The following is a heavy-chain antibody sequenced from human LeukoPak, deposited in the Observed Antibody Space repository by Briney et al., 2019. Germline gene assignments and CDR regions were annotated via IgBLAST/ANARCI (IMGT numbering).Heavy chain of an antibody. CDR2: IIPNSGGT. CDR3: TRDRGYYDSSGYSSNWFDP. V-gene: IGHV1-2*02. J-gene: IGHJ5*02. Sequence: ASVKVSCKASGYTFTGYYMHWVRQAPGQGLEWMGWIIPNSGGTNYAQKFQGRVTMTRDTSISTTYMELSRLRSDDTAVYYCTRDRGYYDSSGYSSNWFDPWGQGTLVTVSS. D-gene: IGHD3-22*01. CDR1: GYTFTGYY.